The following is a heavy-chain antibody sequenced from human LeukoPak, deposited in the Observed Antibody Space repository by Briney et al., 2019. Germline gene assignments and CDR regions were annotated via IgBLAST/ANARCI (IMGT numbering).Heavy chain of an antibody. D-gene: IGHD6-13*01. CDR2: INHSGST. CDR1: GGSFSGYY. Sequence: KPSETLSLTCAVYGGSFSGYYWSWIRQPPGKGPEWIGEINHSGSTNYNPSLKSRVTISVDTSKNQFSLKLSSVTAADTAVYYCARLYGSPTHMDVWGKGTTVTVSS. V-gene: IGHV4-34*01. CDR3: ARLYGSPTHMDV. J-gene: IGHJ6*03.